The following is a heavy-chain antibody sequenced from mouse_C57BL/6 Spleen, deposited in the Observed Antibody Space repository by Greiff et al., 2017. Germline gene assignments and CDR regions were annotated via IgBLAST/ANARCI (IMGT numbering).Heavy chain of an antibody. CDR3: AKRGVVAPYAMDY. CDR2: IWRGGST. CDR1: GFSLTSYG. D-gene: IGHD1-1*01. J-gene: IGHJ4*01. Sequence: VKLVESGPGLVQPSQSLSITCTVSGFSLTSYGVHWVRQSPGKGLEWLGVIWRGGSTDYNAAFMSRLSITKDNSKSQVFFKMNSLQADDTAIYYCAKRGVVAPYAMDYWGQGTSVTVSS. V-gene: IGHV2-5*01.